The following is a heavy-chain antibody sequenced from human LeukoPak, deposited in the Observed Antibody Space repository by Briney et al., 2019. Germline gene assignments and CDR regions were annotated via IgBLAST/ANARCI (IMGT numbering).Heavy chain of an antibody. CDR3: ASSPDRPEADYGGNGIFDY. J-gene: IGHJ4*02. Sequence: GASVKVSCKASGYTFTSYGISWVRQAPRQGLEWMGGIIPIFGTANYAQKFQGRVTITADESTSTAYMELSSLRSEDTAVYYCASSPDRPEADYGGNGIFDYWGQGTLVTVSS. V-gene: IGHV1-69*13. D-gene: IGHD4-23*01. CDR2: IIPIFGTA. CDR1: GYTFTSYG.